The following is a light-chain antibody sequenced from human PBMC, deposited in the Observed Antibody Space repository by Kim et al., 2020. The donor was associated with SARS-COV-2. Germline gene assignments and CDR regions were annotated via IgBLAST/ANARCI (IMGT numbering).Light chain of an antibody. Sequence: SPGERATLSCRASQTVNNNLAWYQQKPGRAPRLLIYGASARATGVPGRFSGSGSGTEFTLTISSLQSEDFAVYYCQQYYTWPPVTFGQGTKVDIK. J-gene: IGKJ1*01. CDR2: GAS. CDR3: QQYYTWPPVT. CDR1: QTVNNN. V-gene: IGKV3-15*01.